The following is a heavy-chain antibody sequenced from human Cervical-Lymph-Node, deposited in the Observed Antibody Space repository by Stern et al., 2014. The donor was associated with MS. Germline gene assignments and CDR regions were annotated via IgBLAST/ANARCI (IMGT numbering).Heavy chain of an antibody. Sequence: VQLVQSGAEVKKPGASVKVSCKASGYTFSSYYMHWARHAPGQGLEWMRITNPRSGSTRYAQKFQGRVTMTRDTSTSTVYMELSSERSEDTDVYYCARSGNFSDAFDIWGQGTMVTVSS. J-gene: IGHJ3*02. CDR3: ARSGNFSDAFDI. CDR1: GYTFSSYY. CDR2: TNPRSGST. D-gene: IGHD3-3*01. V-gene: IGHV1-46*01.